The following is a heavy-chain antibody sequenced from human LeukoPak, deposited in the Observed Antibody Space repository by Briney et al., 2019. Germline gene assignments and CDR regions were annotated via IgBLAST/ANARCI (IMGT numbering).Heavy chain of an antibody. V-gene: IGHV3-49*04. J-gene: IGHJ4*02. Sequence: PGRSLRLSCTASGFTFGDYAMSWVRQAPGKGLEWVGFIRSKAYGGTTEYAASVKGRFTISRDDSKSIAHLQMNSLKTEDTAVYYCTRSLDIVVVPAAYFDYWGQGTLVTVSS. CDR2: IRSKAYGGTT. CDR1: GFTFGDYA. D-gene: IGHD2-2*03. CDR3: TRSLDIVVVPAAYFDY.